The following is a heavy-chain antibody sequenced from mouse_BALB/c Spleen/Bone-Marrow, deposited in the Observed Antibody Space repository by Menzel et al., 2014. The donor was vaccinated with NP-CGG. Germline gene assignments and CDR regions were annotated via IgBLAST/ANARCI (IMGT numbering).Heavy chain of an antibody. V-gene: IGHV1-69*02. CDR1: GYTFTSYW. Sequence: QVQLKESGAELVGPGASVKLSCKASGYTFTSYWINWVKQRPGQGLEWIGNIYPSDSYTNYNQKFKDKATLTVDKSSSTAYMQLSSPTSEDSAVYYCTRYYGSSHWYFDVWGAGTTVTVSS. CDR3: TRYYGSSHWYFDV. CDR2: IYPSDSYT. J-gene: IGHJ1*01. D-gene: IGHD1-1*01.